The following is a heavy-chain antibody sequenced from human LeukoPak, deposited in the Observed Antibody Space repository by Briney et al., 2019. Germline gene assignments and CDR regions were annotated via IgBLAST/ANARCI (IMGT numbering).Heavy chain of an antibody. CDR2: IYSGGST. V-gene: IGHV3-66*02. Sequence: PGGSQGLSCAASGFTVSSNYMSWVRQAPGKGLEWVSVIYSGGSTYYTDSVKGRFTISRDNSKNTLYLQMNSLRAEDTAVYYCAREGANYQYQDMGVWGKGTTVTVSS. J-gene: IGHJ6*03. CDR1: GFTVSSNY. D-gene: IGHD2-2*01. CDR3: AREGANYQYQDMGV.